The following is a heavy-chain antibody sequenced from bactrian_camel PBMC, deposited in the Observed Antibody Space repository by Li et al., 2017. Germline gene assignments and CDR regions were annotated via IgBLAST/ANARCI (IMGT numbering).Heavy chain of an antibody. V-gene: IGHV3S1*01. Sequence: HVQLVESGGGSVQAAGSLRLSCVAPGYTYSNNCVGWFRQTPGKGREGVATIYTGDGIAYYGDSVKGRFTISQDNAKNTVYLQLNSLKTEDTAMYYCAKSGYGGSSYNYWGQGTQVTVS. CDR3: AKSGYGGSSYNY. CDR2: IYTGDGIA. CDR1: GYTYSNNC. D-gene: IGHD7*01. J-gene: IGHJ4*01.